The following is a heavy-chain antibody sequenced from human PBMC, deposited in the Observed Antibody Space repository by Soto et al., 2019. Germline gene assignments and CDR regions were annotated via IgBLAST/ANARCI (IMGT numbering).Heavy chain of an antibody. Sequence: QVVLQESGSGLVKPSQTLSLTCAVSGGYMSRGGHSWSWIRQPPGKGLECIGFIYYTGTTYYNPSLKSRVTLSVDRSKNQLSLNLTSVTAADTAMYYCARAPPGPSPRWDVWGQGTTVTVSS. CDR3: ARAPPGPSPRWDV. D-gene: IGHD3-10*01. CDR2: IYYTGTT. V-gene: IGHV4-30-2*01. CDR1: GGYMSRGGHS. J-gene: IGHJ6*02.